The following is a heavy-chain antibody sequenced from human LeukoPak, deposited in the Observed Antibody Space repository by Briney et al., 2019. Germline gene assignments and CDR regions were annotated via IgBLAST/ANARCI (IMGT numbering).Heavy chain of an antibody. V-gene: IGHV3-30-3*01. CDR1: GFTFSSYA. Sequence: GGSLRLSCAASGFTFSSYAMHWVRQAPGKGREWVAVISYDGSNKYYADSVKGRFTISRDNSKNTLYLQMNSLRAEDTAVYHCAREKWELRGGAFDIWGQGTMVTASS. CDR3: AREKWELRGGAFDI. J-gene: IGHJ3*02. D-gene: IGHD1-26*01. CDR2: ISYDGSNK.